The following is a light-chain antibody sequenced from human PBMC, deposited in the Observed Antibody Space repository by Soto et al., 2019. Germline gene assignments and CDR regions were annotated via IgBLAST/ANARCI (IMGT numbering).Light chain of an antibody. CDR1: SSNIGAGYD. CDR3: QPYDSSLSGYV. J-gene: IGLJ1*01. CDR2: GNS. Sequence: QSVLTQPPSVSGAPGQRVTISCTGSSSNIGAGYDVHWYQQPPGTAPKVLIYGNSNRPSGVPDRLSGSKSGTSASLAITGLQAEDEADYYCQPYDSSLSGYVFGTGTKVTVL. V-gene: IGLV1-40*01.